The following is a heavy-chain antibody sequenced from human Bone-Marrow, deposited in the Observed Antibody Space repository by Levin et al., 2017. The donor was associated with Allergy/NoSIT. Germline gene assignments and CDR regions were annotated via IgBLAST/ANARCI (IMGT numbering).Heavy chain of an antibody. V-gene: IGHV3-48*01. CDR1: GFTFSDYN. D-gene: IGHD5-24*01. J-gene: IGHJ4*02. CDR3: ARLNPLGFSVPINYADY. CDR2: ISSRGSTT. Sequence: GESLKISCAASGFTFSDYNMNWVRQAPGKGLEWLSYISSRGSTTYYADSAKGRFTISRDNAKNSLYLQMNSLRAEDTAVYYCARLNPLGFSVPINYADYWGQGSLVTVSS.